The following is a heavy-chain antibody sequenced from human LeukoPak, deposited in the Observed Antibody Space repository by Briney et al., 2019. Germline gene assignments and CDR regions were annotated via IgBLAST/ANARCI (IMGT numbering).Heavy chain of an antibody. CDR3: ARYIGSYSDAFDI. V-gene: IGHV3-33*01. CDR2: IWYDGSNK. J-gene: IGHJ3*02. CDR1: GFTFSSYG. D-gene: IGHD5-12*01. Sequence: GRSLRLSCAASGFTFSSYGMHWVRQAPGKGLEWVAVIWYDGSNKYYADSVKGRFTISRDNSKNTLYLQMNSLRAEDTAVYYCARYIGSYSDAFDIWGQGTMVTVSS.